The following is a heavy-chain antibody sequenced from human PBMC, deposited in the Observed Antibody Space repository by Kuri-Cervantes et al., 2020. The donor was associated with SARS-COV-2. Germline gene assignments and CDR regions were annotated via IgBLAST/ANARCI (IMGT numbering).Heavy chain of an antibody. Sequence: GESLKISCAASGFTFSDYYMSWIRQAPGKGLEWVSSISSSSSYIYYADSVKGRFTISRDNAKNSLYLQMNSLGAEDTAVYYCARDSLDWFIPLDYWGQGTLVTVSS. CDR3: ARDSLDWFIPLDY. V-gene: IGHV3-11*06. J-gene: IGHJ4*02. CDR1: GFTFSDYY. CDR2: ISSSSSYI. D-gene: IGHD3-9*01.